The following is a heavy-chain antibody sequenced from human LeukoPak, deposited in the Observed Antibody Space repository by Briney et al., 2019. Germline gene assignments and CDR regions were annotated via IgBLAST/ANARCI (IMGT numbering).Heavy chain of an antibody. V-gene: IGHV3-33*01. CDR2: IWYDGSNK. Sequence: PGRSLRLSCAASGFTFSSYVMHWVRQAPGKGLEWVAVIWYDGSNKYYADSVKGRFTISRDNSKNTLYLQMNILRAEDTAVYYCARDLGSGSAPWPLTFDPWGQGTLVTVSS. J-gene: IGHJ5*02. D-gene: IGHD3-10*01. CDR1: GFTFSSYV. CDR3: ARDLGSGSAPWPLTFDP.